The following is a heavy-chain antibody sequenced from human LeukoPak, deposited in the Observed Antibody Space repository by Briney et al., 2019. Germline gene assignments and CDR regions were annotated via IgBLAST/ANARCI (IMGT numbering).Heavy chain of an antibody. D-gene: IGHD6-19*01. CDR3: ARDGLGLAVAGTGGFDY. CDR2: ISYDGSNK. V-gene: IGHV3-30-3*01. CDR1: GFALDDYA. J-gene: IGHJ4*02. Sequence: PGGSLRLSCAASGFALDDYAVHWVRQAPGKGLEWVAVISYDGSNKYYADSVKGRFTISRDNSKNTLYLQMNSLRAEDTAVYYCARDGLGLAVAGTGGFDYWGQGTLVTVSS.